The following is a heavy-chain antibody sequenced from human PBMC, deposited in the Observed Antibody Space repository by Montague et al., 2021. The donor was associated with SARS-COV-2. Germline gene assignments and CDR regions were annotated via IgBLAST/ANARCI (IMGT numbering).Heavy chain of an antibody. J-gene: IGHJ3*01. V-gene: IGHV4-34*01. CDR2: INHSGSS. Sequence: SETLSLTCAVYGGSFTGYYWTWIRQPQGKGLEWNGEINHSGSSNYNPSLESRVTMSVDTAKNQFSLWLNCVCAADTAVYFCARAQVTIFGVLIMLPAAWAVDVWGQGPAVTVSS. CDR3: ARAQVTIFGVLIMLPAAWAVDV. CDR1: GGSFTGYY. D-gene: IGHD3-3*01.